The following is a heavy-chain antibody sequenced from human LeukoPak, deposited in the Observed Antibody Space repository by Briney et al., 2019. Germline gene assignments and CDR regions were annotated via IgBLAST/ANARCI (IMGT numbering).Heavy chain of an antibody. Sequence: GRSLRLSCAASGFTFSSYSMQWVRQAPGRGLEWVALMSYDGTNKYYADSMKGRFTISRDNSKNTLYLQMNSLRAEDTAVYYCARDNGYSNGHPFDYWGQGTLVTVSS. J-gene: IGHJ4*02. V-gene: IGHV3-30*04. CDR2: MSYDGTNK. CDR3: ARDNGYSNGHPFDY. D-gene: IGHD5-18*01. CDR1: GFTFSSYS.